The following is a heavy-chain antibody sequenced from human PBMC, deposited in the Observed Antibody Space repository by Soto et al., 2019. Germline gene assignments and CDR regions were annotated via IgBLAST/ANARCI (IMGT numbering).Heavy chain of an antibody. D-gene: IGHD6-13*01. J-gene: IGHJ5*02. CDR1: GVTFSSYA. CDR2: ISYDGSNK. CDR3: ARVGGPYSSPINWFDP. V-gene: IGHV3-30-3*01. Sequence: PGGALRLSWGGSGVTFSSYAMHWVLQGPGKGLEWVAVISYDGSNKYYADSVKGRFTISRDNSKNTLYLQMNSLRAEDTAVYYCARVGGPYSSPINWFDPWGQGTLVTVSS.